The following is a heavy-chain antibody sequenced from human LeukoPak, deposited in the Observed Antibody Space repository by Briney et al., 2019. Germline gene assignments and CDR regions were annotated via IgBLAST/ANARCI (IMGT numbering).Heavy chain of an antibody. V-gene: IGHV4-34*01. CDR3: ARRYSGSDY. CDR2: INHSGST. Sequence: SETLSLTCAAYGGSCSGYYWSWIRQPPGKGLEWIGEINHSGSTNYNPSLKSRVTISVDTSKNQFSLKLSSVTAADTAVYYCARRYSGSDYWGQGTLVTVSS. CDR1: GGSCSGYY. J-gene: IGHJ4*02. D-gene: IGHD5-12*01.